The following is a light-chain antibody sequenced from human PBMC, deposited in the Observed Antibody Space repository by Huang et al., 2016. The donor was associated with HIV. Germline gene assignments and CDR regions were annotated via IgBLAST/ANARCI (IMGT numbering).Light chain of an antibody. V-gene: IGKV3D-15*01. CDR1: QSVSTS. CDR3: HQYNDWPLT. J-gene: IGKJ4*01. CDR2: DAS. Sequence: EIVMTQFPASLSVSPGERATLSCRASQSVSTSLSWYQQTPGQAPSLLIYDASSRATGIPARFSGSGSGTEFTLTISSLQSEDFAVYYCHQYNDWPLTFGGGTKVEI.